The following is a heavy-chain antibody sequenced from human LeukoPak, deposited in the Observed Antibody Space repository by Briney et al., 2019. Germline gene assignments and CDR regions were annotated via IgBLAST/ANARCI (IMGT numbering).Heavy chain of an antibody. CDR2: LYTGGNT. J-gene: IGHJ4*02. Sequence: PGGSLRLSCAASGLTVSNNYMSWVRQAPGKGLEWVSLLYTGGNTYFADSVKGRFTISRDNSKNTLYLQMNSLRAEDTAVYYCAKSTEGYSGSYLFDYWGQGTLVTVSS. CDR1: GLTVSNNY. V-gene: IGHV3-53*01. CDR3: AKSTEGYSGSYLFDY. D-gene: IGHD1-26*01.